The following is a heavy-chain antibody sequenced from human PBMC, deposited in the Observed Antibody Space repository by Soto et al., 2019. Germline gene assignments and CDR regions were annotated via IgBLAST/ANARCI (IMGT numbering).Heavy chain of an antibody. CDR3: ARGEESYYYDSNGYYRNYYFAY. CDR2: IYHSGST. Sequence: SETLSLTCAVSGGSISSGGYSWSWIRQPPGKGLEWIGYIYHSGSTYYNPSLKSRVTISVDRSKNQFSLKLSSVTAADTAVYYCARGEESYYYDSNGYYRNYYFAYWGQGTLVTVSS. D-gene: IGHD3-22*01. CDR1: GGSISSGGYS. J-gene: IGHJ4*02. V-gene: IGHV4-30-2*01.